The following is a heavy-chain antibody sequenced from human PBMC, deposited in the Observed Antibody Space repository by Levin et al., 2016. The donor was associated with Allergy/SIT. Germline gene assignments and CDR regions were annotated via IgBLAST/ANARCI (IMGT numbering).Heavy chain of an antibody. D-gene: IGHD6-19*01. CDR1: GGSISSSSYY. CDR3: ARHLIAVAGTNAFDI. Sequence: SETLSLTCTVSGGSISSSSYYWGWIRQPPGKGLEWIGSIYYSGSTYYNPSLKSRVTISVDTSKNQFSLKLSSVTAADTAVYYCARHLIAVAGTNAFDIWGQGTMVTVSS. CDR2: IYYSGST. J-gene: IGHJ3*02. V-gene: IGHV4-39*01.